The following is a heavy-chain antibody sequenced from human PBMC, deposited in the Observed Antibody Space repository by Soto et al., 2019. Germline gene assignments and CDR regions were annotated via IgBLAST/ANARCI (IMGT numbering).Heavy chain of an antibody. Sequence: QVQLVQSGAEVKKPGASVKVSCKASGYTFTGYYMHWVRRAPGQGLEWMGWINPNSGGTNYAQKFQGRATMTRDTSISTAYMELSRLRSDDTAVYYCARDYSGSYSYYFDYWGQGTLVTVSS. J-gene: IGHJ4*02. CDR1: GYTFTGYY. D-gene: IGHD1-26*01. CDR2: INPNSGGT. V-gene: IGHV1-2*02. CDR3: ARDYSGSYSYYFDY.